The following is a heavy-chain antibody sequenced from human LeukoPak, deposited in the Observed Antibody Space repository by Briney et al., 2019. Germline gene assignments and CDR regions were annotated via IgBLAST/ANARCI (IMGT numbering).Heavy chain of an antibody. J-gene: IGHJ4*02. D-gene: IGHD6-13*01. CDR1: GFTVSINY. CDR2: IYSGGST. Sequence: GGSLRLSCAASGFTVSINYMSWVRQAPGKGLEWVSVIYSGGSTYYADSVKGRFTISRDNSKNTLYLQMNSLRAEDTAVYYCARVAAAGPIDYWGQGTLVTVSS. CDR3: ARVAAAGPIDY. V-gene: IGHV3-66*01.